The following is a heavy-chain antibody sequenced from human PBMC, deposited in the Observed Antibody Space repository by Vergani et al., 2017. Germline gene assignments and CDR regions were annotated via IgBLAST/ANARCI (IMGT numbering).Heavy chain of an antibody. D-gene: IGHD3-3*01. CDR3: ARGLYDFWSGYYTTYYFDY. CDR1: GGSISSYY. V-gene: IGHV4-59*01. J-gene: IGHJ4*02. Sequence: QVQLQESGPGLVKPSETQSLTCTVSGGSISSYYWSWIRQPPGKGLEWIGYIYYSGSTNYNPSLKSRVTISVDTSKNQFSLKLSSVTAADTAVYYCARGLYDFWSGYYTTYYFDYWGQGTLVTVSS. CDR2: IYYSGST.